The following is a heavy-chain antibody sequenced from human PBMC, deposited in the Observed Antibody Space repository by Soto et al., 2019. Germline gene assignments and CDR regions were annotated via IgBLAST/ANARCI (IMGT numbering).Heavy chain of an antibody. J-gene: IGHJ4*02. CDR3: ASSGSYPYYFDY. CDR2: IYYSGST. D-gene: IGHD1-26*01. V-gene: IGHV4-59*01. CDR1: GGSISSYY. Sequence: PSETLSLTCTVSGGSISSYYGSWIRQPPGKGLEWIGYIYYSGSTNYNPSLKSRVTISVDTSKNQFSLKLSSVTAADTAVYYCASSGSYPYYFDYWGQGTLVTVSS.